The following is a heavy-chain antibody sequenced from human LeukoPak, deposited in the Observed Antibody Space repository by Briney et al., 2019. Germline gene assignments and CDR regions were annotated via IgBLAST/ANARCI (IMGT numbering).Heavy chain of an antibody. CDR3: TTKSSGYYYFDY. CDR2: IKSKTDGGTT. CDR1: GFTFRNVW. D-gene: IGHD3-22*01. Sequence: PGGSLRLSCAASGFTFRNVWMNWVRQAPGKGLEWVGHIKSKTDGGTTDYAAPVKGRFTISRDDSKNTLYLQMNSMKTEDTAVYYCTTKSSGYYYFDYWGQGTLVTVSS. J-gene: IGHJ4*02. V-gene: IGHV3-15*01.